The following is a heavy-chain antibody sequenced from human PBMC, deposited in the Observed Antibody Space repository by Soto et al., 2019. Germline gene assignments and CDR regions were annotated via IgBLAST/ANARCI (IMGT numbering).Heavy chain of an antibody. CDR1: GYSFTTYW. J-gene: IGHJ1*01. V-gene: IGHV5-10-1*01. Sequence: GESLKISCQGSGYSFTTYWISWVRQMPGKGLEWMGKIDPGDSSTNYSPSFRGHITISADKSITTAYLQWSSLKASDTAVYYCATSHSRTPSQHWGQGTLVTVSS. CDR3: ATSHSRTPSQH. D-gene: IGHD2-15*01. CDR2: IDPGDSST.